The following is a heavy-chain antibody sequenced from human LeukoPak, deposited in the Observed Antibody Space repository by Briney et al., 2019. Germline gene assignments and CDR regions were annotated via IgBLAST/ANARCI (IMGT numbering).Heavy chain of an antibody. Sequence: GGSLRLSRAASGFTFDDYGMSWVRQAPGKGLEWVSGINWNGGSTGYADSVKGRFTISRDNAKNSLYLQMNSLRAEDTALYYCAREGYDFWSHKAPIDYWGQGTLVTVSS. CDR3: AREGYDFWSHKAPIDY. V-gene: IGHV3-20*04. CDR2: INWNGGST. D-gene: IGHD3-3*01. CDR1: GFTFDDYG. J-gene: IGHJ4*02.